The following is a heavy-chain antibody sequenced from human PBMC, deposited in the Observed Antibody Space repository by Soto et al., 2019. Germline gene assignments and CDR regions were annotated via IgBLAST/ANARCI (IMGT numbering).Heavy chain of an antibody. CDR3: ARVSVSGSLDYFDY. CDR2: IYSGGST. CDR1: GFTVSSNY. V-gene: IGHV3-66*01. D-gene: IGHD3-16*02. J-gene: IGHJ4*02. Sequence: EVQLVESGEGLVQPGGSLRLSCAASGFTVSSNYMSWVRQAPGKGLEWVSVIYSGGSTYYADSVKGRFTISRDNSKNTLYLQMNSLRAEDTAVYYCARVSVSGSLDYFDYWGQGTLVTVSS.